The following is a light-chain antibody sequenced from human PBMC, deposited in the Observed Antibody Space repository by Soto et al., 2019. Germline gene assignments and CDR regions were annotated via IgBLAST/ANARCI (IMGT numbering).Light chain of an antibody. V-gene: IGLV1-44*01. Sequence: QSVLTQPPSASGTPGQRGTISCSGSSSNIGSNTVNWYQQLPGTAPKLLIYSNNQRPSGVPDRFSGSKSGTSASLAISGLQSEDEADYYCAAWDDSLNVLFGTGTKVTVL. CDR3: AAWDDSLNVL. CDR1: SSNIGSNT. CDR2: SNN. J-gene: IGLJ1*01.